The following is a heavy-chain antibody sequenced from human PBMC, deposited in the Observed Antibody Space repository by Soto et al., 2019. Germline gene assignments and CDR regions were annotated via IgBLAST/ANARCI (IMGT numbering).Heavy chain of an antibody. J-gene: IGHJ6*02. CDR2: IIPIFGTA. V-gene: IGHV1-69*13. Sequence: SVKVSCKASGGTFSSYAISWVRQAPGQGLEWMGGIIPIFGTANYAQKFQGRVTITADESTSTAYMELSSLRSEDTAVYYCARESTRFLEWFRHYYYYYGMDVWGQGTTVTVSS. CDR1: GGTFSSYA. CDR3: ARESTRFLEWFRHYYYYYGMDV. D-gene: IGHD3-3*01.